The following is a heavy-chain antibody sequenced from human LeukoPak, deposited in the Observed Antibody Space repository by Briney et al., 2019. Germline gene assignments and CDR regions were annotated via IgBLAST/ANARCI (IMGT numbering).Heavy chain of an antibody. CDR1: GYTFTGYY. CDR2: INPKSGDT. J-gene: IGHJ4*02. Sequence: ASVKVSCKASGYTFTGYYMHWVRQAPGQGLEWMGWINPKSGDTNYAQKFQGRVTMTRDTSITTAYMELSRLRSDDTAMYYCVRGGVLYYDLWDWGQGTLVTVSS. CDR3: VRGGVLYYDLWD. V-gene: IGHV1-2*02. D-gene: IGHD3-3*01.